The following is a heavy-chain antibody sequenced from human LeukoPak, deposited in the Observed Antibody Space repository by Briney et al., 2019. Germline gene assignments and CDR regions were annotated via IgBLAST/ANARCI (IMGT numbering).Heavy chain of an antibody. CDR3: ARSSCSGGSCYVRSPYYYYYMDV. CDR2: IYTSGST. CDR1: GGSISSYY. J-gene: IGHJ6*03. Sequence: SETLSLTCTVSGGSISSYYWSWIRQPAGKGLEWIGRIYTSGSTDYNPSLKSRVTMSVDTSKNQFSLKLSSVTVADTAVYYCARSSCSGGSCYVRSPYYYYYMDVWGKGTTVTVSS. D-gene: IGHD2-15*01. V-gene: IGHV4-4*07.